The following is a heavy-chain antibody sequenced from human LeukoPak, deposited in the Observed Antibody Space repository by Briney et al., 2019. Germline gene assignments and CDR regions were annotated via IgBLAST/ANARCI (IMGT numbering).Heavy chain of an antibody. CDR3: AKVVEGTTVTVDY. CDR2: ISGSGDGT. J-gene: IGHJ4*02. D-gene: IGHD4-11*01. CDR1: GCTFSSYA. Sequence: PGGSLRLSCADSGCTFSSYAMTWVRQGPGKGLEWVSGISGSGDGTYYAGSVKGRFTISRDNSKNTLYLQMNSLRAEDTAVYYCAKVVEGTTVTVDYWGRGTLVTVSS. V-gene: IGHV3-23*01.